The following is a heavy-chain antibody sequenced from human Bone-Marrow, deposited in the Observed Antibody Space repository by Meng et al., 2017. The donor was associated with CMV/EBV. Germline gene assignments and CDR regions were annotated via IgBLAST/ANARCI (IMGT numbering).Heavy chain of an antibody. CDR3: AKTRTPSIAAVDWVVDY. V-gene: IGHV3-9*01. J-gene: IGHJ4*02. Sequence: GGSLRLSCAASGFTFDDYAMHWVRQAPGKGLEWVSGISWNSGSIGYADSVKGRFTISRDNAKNSLYLQMNSLRAEDTALYYCAKTRTPSIAAVDWVVDYWGQGTRVTVSS. CDR1: GFTFDDYA. D-gene: IGHD6-13*01. CDR2: ISWNSGSI.